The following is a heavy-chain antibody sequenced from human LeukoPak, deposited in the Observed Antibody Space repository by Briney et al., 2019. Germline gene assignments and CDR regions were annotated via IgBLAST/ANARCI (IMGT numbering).Heavy chain of an antibody. CDR2: ISGSGGST. CDR1: GFTFSSYA. D-gene: IGHD6-13*01. V-gene: IGHV3-23*01. CDR3: AKDSNTRYSSSWYPDY. Sequence: GGSLRLSCAASGFTFSSYAMSWVRQAPGKGQEWVSAISGSGGSTYYADSVKGRFTISRDNSKNTLYLQMNSLRAEDTAVYYCAKDSNTRYSSSWYPDYWGQGTLVTVSS. J-gene: IGHJ4*02.